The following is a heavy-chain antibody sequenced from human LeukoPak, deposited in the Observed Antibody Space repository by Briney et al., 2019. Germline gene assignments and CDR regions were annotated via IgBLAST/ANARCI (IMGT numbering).Heavy chain of an antibody. CDR3: ARLYSLGPGGFDY. D-gene: IGHD3-10*01. J-gene: IGHJ4*02. Sequence: TSETLSLTCTVSGGSISSSGYYWGWIRQPPGKGLEWIGSICYSGSTYYNPSLKNRVTISVDTSKNQFSLNLSSVTAADTAVYYCARLYSLGPGGFDYWGQGTLVTVSS. CDR1: GGSISSSGYY. V-gene: IGHV4-39*01. CDR2: ICYSGST.